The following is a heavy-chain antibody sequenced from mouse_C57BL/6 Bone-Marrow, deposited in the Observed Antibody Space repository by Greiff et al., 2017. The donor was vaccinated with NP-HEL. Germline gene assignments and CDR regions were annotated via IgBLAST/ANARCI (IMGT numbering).Heavy chain of an antibody. J-gene: IGHJ2*01. CDR3: ARPYYYGSSLDY. CDR2: ISSGGSYT. D-gene: IGHD1-1*01. Sequence: EVKLVESGGDLVKPGGSLKLSCAASGFTFSSYGMSWVRQTPDKRLEWVATISSGGSYTYYPDSVKGRFTISRDNAENTLYLQMSSLKSEDTAMYYCARPYYYGSSLDYWGQGTTLTVSS. CDR1: GFTFSSYG. V-gene: IGHV5-6*01.